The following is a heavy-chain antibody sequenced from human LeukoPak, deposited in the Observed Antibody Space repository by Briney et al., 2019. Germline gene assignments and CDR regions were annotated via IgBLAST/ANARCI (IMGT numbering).Heavy chain of an antibody. CDR2: IYYSGST. V-gene: IGHV4-59*01. CDR3: ARTTGSFYFYYYMDV. D-gene: IGHD3-10*01. CDR1: GGSISSYY. Sequence: SETLSLTCTVSGGSISSYYWSWIRQPPGKGLEWIGYIYYSGSTNYNPSLKSRVTISVDTSKNQFSLKLSSVTAADTAVYYCARTTGSFYFYYYMDVWGKGTTVTVSS. J-gene: IGHJ6*03.